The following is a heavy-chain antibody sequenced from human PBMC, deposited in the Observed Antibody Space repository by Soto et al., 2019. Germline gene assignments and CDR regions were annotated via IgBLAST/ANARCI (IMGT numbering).Heavy chain of an antibody. CDR1: GGTFSNYA. J-gene: IGHJ6*02. V-gene: IGHV1-69*13. D-gene: IGHD3-22*01. Sequence: GASVKVSCKASGGTFSNYAISWVRQAPGQGLEWMGGIIPIFGTANYAQKFQGRVTITADESTSTAYMELSSLRSEDTAVYYCARAHAGYDSSGYPRMDVWGQGTTVTVS. CDR3: ARAHAGYDSSGYPRMDV. CDR2: IIPIFGTA.